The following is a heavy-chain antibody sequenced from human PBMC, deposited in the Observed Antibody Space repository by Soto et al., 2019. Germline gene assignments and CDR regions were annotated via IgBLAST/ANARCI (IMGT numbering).Heavy chain of an antibody. CDR1: GGSISSGGYY. CDR2: IDYSGST. CDR3: ACDQVPGGYHNFAFDL. Sequence: QVQLQESGPGLVKPSQTLSLTCTVSGGSISSGGYYWSWIRQHPGKGLEWIGYIDYSGSTYYNPSIKSRVTISADPPKNMYSLTLGSVPAADTAVYCCACDQVPGGYHNFAFDLWGRGRMLTVS. V-gene: IGHV4-31*03. D-gene: IGHD3-3*01. J-gene: IGHJ3*01.